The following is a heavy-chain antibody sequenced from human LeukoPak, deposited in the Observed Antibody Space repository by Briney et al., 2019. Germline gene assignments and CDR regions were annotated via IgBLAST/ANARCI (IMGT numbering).Heavy chain of an antibody. J-gene: IGHJ4*02. CDR3: ARGTGELLWFGEFPPNFDY. D-gene: IGHD3-10*01. V-gene: IGHV4-34*01. Sequence: SETLSLTCAVYGGSFSGYYWSWIRQPPGKGLEWIGEINHSGSTNYNPSLKSRVTISVDTSKNQFSLKLSSVTAADTAVYYCARGTGELLWFGEFPPNFDYWGQGTLVTVSS. CDR1: GGSFSGYY. CDR2: INHSGST.